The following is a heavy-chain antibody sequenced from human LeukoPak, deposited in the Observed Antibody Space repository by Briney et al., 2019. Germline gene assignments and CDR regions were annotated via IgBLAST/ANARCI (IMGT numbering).Heavy chain of an antibody. CDR1: GASISSSSSY. CDR2: VNYRGAS. J-gene: IGHJ4*02. D-gene: IGHD3-10*01. Sequence: SETLSLACAVSGASISSSSSYWGWIRQPPGKGLEWIGTVNYRGASYYNPSLKRRVTISVDPSKNQFSLKLTSVTAADTAVYYCATPGVIIIYYFDFWGQGILDTVSS. CDR3: ATPGVIIIYYFDF. V-gene: IGHV4-39*01.